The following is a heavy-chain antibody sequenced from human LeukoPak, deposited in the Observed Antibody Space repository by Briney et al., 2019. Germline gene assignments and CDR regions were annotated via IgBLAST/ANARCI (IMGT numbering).Heavy chain of an antibody. Sequence: SETLSLTCTVSGGSISSSSYYWGWIRQPPGKGLEWIGSIYYSGSTYYNPSLKSRVTISVDRSKNQFSLKLSSVTAADTAVYYCAGIPHSWYDYWGQGTLVTVSS. D-gene: IGHD6-13*01. V-gene: IGHV4-39*07. CDR1: GGSISSSSYY. CDR2: IYYSGST. CDR3: AGIPHSWYDY. J-gene: IGHJ4*02.